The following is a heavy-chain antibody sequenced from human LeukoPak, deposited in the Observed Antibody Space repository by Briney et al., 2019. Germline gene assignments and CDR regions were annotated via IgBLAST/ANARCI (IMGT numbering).Heavy chain of an antibody. V-gene: IGHV1-8*03. J-gene: IGHJ4*02. CDR2: MNPNSGNT. CDR3: ARGERWLQASPDY. Sequence: GVSVKVSCMASGYTFTSYDINWVRQATGQGLEWMGWMNPNSGNTGYAQKFQGRVTITRNTSISTAYMELSRLRSEDTAVYYCARGERWLQASPDYWGQGTLVTVSS. CDR1: GYTFTSYD. D-gene: IGHD5-24*01.